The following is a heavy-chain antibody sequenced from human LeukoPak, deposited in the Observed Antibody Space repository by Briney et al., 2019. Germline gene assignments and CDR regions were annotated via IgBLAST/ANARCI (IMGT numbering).Heavy chain of an antibody. J-gene: IGHJ4*02. CDR3: ARAPGVPADPFDY. CDR2: IDPNSGGT. D-gene: IGHD2-2*01. V-gene: IGHV1-2*02. CDR1: GYSFIGYY. Sequence: ASVKVSCKASGYSFIGYYMYWVRQAPGHGLEWMGWIDPNSGGTNYAQKFQGRVTTTKDTSISTAYMELSSLRSDDTAVYYCARAPGVPADPFDYWGQGTLVTVSS.